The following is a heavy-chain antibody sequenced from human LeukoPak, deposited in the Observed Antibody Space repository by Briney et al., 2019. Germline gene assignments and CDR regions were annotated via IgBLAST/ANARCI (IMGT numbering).Heavy chain of an antibody. V-gene: IGHV4-59*01. J-gene: IGHJ4*02. CDR3: AREAHPPSAYGSGSYYND. Sequence: SETLSLTCTVSGGSISSYYWSWIRQPPGKGLEWIGYIYYSGSTNYNPSLKSRVTISVDTSKNQFSLKLSSVTAADTAVYYCAREAHPPSAYGSGSYYNDWGQGTLVTVSS. CDR2: IYYSGST. CDR1: GGSISSYY. D-gene: IGHD3-10*01.